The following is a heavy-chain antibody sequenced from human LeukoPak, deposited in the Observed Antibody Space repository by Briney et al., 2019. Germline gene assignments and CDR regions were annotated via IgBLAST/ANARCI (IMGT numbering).Heavy chain of an antibody. CDR3: ARDLIVPDAMTGSGSYSTDY. V-gene: IGHV4-59*01. Sequence: SGTLSLTCSVSGGSINNYYWSWIRQSPGKGLEWIGYIFYSGSTKYNPSLQSRVTISVDTSKNQFSLKLSSVTAADTAVFYCARDLIVPDAMTGSGSYSTDYWGQGTLATVSS. CDR1: GGSINNYY. D-gene: IGHD3-10*01. CDR2: IFYSGST. J-gene: IGHJ4*02.